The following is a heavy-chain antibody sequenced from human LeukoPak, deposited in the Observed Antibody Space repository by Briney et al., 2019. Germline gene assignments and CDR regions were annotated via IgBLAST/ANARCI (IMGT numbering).Heavy chain of an antibody. CDR2: ISSSSSTI. V-gene: IGHV3-48*02. Sequence: PGGSLRLSCAASGFTFSSYSMNWVRQAPGKGLEWVSYISSSSSTIYYADSVKGRFTISRDNAKNSPYLQMNSLRDEDTAVYYCARGGYSNYDPFDYWGQGTLVTVSS. CDR3: ARGGYSNYDPFDY. CDR1: GFTFSSYS. D-gene: IGHD4-11*01. J-gene: IGHJ4*02.